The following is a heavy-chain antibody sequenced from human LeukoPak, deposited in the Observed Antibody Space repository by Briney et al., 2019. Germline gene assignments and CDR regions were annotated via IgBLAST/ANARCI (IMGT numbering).Heavy chain of an antibody. Sequence: PSETLSLTCSVSGGSISTNSYYWDWIRQPPGKGLEWIGSIYYSGSTYYNPSLKSRVTISVDTSKNQFSLKLSSVTAADTAVYYCATRRASYGDYEYWGQGSLVTVSS. CDR1: GGSISTNSYY. V-gene: IGHV4-39*01. D-gene: IGHD4-17*01. CDR2: IYYSGST. CDR3: ATRRASYGDYEY. J-gene: IGHJ4*02.